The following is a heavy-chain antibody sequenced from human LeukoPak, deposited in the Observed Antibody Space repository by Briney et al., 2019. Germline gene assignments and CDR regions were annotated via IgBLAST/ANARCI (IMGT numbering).Heavy chain of an antibody. CDR3: ARVLLRITMVRGVIPGDFDI. V-gene: IGHV3-21*01. J-gene: IGHJ3*02. Sequence: GGSLRPSCAASRFTFSAFGMNTVRQSAGTGLEWCSSISISSSYIYYAESVKGRFTISRDNAKISLYLQMNSLRAEDTAVYYCARVLLRITMVRGVIPGDFDIWGQGTMVSVSS. CDR2: ISISSSYI. D-gene: IGHD3-10*01. CDR1: RFTFSAFG.